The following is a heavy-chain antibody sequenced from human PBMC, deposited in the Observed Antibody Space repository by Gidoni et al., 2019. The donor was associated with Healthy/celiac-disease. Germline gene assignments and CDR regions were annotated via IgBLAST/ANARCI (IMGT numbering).Heavy chain of an antibody. V-gene: IGHV4-31*03. CDR1: GGSISGGGYS. D-gene: IGHD5-12*01. J-gene: IGHJ5*02. CDR3: ARLLTGSGYDSDPYIFDP. CDR2: TYYSGST. Sequence: QVQLQESGPGLVKPSQTLSPTCPVSGGSISGGGYSWSWIRQHPGKGLEWIGYTYYSGSTDYNPSLKSRVTISVDTAKNQFSLKLSSVTAADTAVYYCARLLTGSGYDSDPYIFDPWGQGTLVTVSS.